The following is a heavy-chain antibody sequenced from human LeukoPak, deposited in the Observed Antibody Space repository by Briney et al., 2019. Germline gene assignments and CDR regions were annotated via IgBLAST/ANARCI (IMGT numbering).Heavy chain of an antibody. D-gene: IGHD4-23*01. J-gene: IGHJ4*02. CDR2: INPNSGGT. CDR3: ARDYGGISFDY. Sequence: ASVKVSCKASGYTFTGYYMHWVRQAPGQGLEWMGWINPNSGGTNDAQKFQGRSTMTRDTSISTAYMELSRLRSDDTAVYYCARDYGGISFDYWGQGTLVTVSS. CDR1: GYTFTGYY. V-gene: IGHV1-2*02.